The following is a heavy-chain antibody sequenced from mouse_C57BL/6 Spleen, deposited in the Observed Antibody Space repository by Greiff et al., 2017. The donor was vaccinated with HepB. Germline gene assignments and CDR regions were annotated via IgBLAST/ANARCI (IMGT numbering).Heavy chain of an antibody. CDR1: GFSFNTYA. CDR2: IRSKSNNYAT. V-gene: IGHV10-1*01. J-gene: IGHJ4*01. Sequence: DVQLVESGGGLVQPKGSLKLSCAASGFSFNTYAMNWVRQAPGKGLEWVARIRSKSNNYATYYADSVKDRFTISRDDSESMLYLQMINLKTEDKAMYYCVRHSAYYAMDYWGQGTSVTVSS. CDR3: VRHSAYYAMDY.